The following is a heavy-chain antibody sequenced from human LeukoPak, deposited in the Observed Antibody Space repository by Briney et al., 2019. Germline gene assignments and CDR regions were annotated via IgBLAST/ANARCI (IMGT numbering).Heavy chain of an antibody. CDR3: ARHSSGWYDDY. CDR1: VGSISSSSYY. Sequence: SETLPLNCTVSVGSISSSSYYWGWIRQPPGKGLEWIGSIYYSRSTYYNPSLKSRVPISVDTFKNQFSLKLSSVTAAASAVYYCARHSSGWYDDYWGQGTLVTVSS. J-gene: IGHJ4*02. CDR2: IYYSRST. V-gene: IGHV4-39*01. D-gene: IGHD6-19*01.